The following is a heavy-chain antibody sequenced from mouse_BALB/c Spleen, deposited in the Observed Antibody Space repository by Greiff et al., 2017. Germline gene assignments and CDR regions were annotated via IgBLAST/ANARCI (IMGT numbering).Heavy chain of an antibody. CDR1: GFTFSSYT. CDR3: ARYEGYYGYAGCAY. V-gene: IGHV5-9*03. Sequence: EVQRVESGGGLVKPGGSLKLSCAASGFTFSSYTMSWVRQTPEKRLEWVATISSGGGNTYYPDSVKGRFTISRDNAKNNLYLQMSSLRSEDTALYYCARYEGYYGYAGCAYWGQGTLGTVSA. J-gene: IGHJ3*01. D-gene: IGHD2-2*01. CDR2: ISSGGGNT.